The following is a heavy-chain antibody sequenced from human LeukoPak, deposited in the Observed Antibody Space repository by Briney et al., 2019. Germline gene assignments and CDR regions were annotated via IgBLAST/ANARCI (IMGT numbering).Heavy chain of an antibody. V-gene: IGHV3-48*02. Sequence: GGSLRLTCTGSGFTFSNYRMTWVRQAPGKGLEWISYSNAAGSPVSYAESVQGRFTISRDNAKNSLYLEMNSLRDDDTAVYYCARDRSLSVAGTFDFWGQGSLVTVSS. CDR3: ARDRSLSVAGTFDF. CDR2: SNAAGSPV. J-gene: IGHJ4*02. CDR1: GFTFSNYR. D-gene: IGHD6-19*01.